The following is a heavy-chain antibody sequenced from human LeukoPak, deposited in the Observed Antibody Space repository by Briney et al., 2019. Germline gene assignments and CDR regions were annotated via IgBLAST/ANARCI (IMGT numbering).Heavy chain of an antibody. CDR1: GYTFTSYD. J-gene: IGHJ6*02. D-gene: IGHD3-10*01. CDR3: ARDRAVRGVIIARYYYYGMDV. CDR2: MNPNSGNT. V-gene: IGHV1-8*01. Sequence: ASVKVSCKASGYTFTSYDINWVRQATGQGLEWMGWMNPNSGNTGYAQKFQGRVTMTRNTSISTAYTELSSLRSEDTAVYYCARDRAVRGVIIARYYYYGMDVWGQGTTVTVSS.